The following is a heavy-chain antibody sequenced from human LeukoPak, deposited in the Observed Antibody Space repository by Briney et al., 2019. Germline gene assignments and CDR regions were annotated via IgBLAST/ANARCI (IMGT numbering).Heavy chain of an antibody. CDR1: GYTFTSYY. V-gene: IGHV1-2*02. Sequence: ASVKVSCKASGYTFTSYYMHWVRQAPGQGLEWMGWINPNSGGTNYAQKFQGRVTMTRDTSISTAYMELSRLRSDDTAVYYCARDSEYQLLAWWFDRWGQGALVSVSS. CDR3: ARDSEYQLLAWWFDR. J-gene: IGHJ5*02. D-gene: IGHD2-2*01. CDR2: INPNSGGT.